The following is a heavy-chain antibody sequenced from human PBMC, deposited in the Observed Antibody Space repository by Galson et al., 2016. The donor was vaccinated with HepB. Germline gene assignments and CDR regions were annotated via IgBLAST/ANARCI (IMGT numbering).Heavy chain of an antibody. V-gene: IGHV3-23*01. CDR3: ARYYDSSGFSNFDY. CDR2: ISGSGIRT. CDR1: GFIFRSYA. J-gene: IGHJ4*02. Sequence: SLRLSCAASGFIFRSYAMSWVRQAPGKGLEWVSSISGSGIRTLYADSVMGRFTISRDNSKNSLYLQMNSLRVEDTAVYYCARYYDSSGFSNFDYWGQAIL. D-gene: IGHD3-22*01.